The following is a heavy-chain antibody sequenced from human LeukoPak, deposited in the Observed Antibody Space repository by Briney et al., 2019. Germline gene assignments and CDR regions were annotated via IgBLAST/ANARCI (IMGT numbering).Heavy chain of an antibody. CDR1: GGSISSSSYY. D-gene: IGHD3-10*01. CDR3: AREGAYGSGKIDP. J-gene: IGHJ5*02. Sequence: PSETLSLTCTVSGGSISSSSYYWGWIRQPPGKGLEWIGSIYYSGSTYYNPSLKSRVTISVDTSKNQFSLKLSSVTAADTAVYYCAREGAYGSGKIDPWGQGTLVTVSS. V-gene: IGHV4-39*07. CDR2: IYYSGST.